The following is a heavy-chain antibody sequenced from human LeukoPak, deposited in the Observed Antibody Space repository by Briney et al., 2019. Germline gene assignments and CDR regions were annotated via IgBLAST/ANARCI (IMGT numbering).Heavy chain of an antibody. CDR1: GGAFSSYA. D-gene: IGHD5-12*01. Sequence: GSSVKVSCKASGGAFSSYAISWVRQAPGQWLEWMGRIIPILGIANYAQKFQGRVTITADKSTSTAYMELSSLRSEDTAMYYCASPVPYSGYDSAFDIWGQGTMVTVSS. CDR2: IIPILGIA. CDR3: ASPVPYSGYDSAFDI. J-gene: IGHJ3*02. V-gene: IGHV1-69*04.